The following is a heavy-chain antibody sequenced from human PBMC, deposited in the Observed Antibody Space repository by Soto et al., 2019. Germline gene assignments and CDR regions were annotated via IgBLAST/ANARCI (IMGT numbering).Heavy chain of an antibody. CDR1: GGSISSYY. D-gene: IGHD1-26*01. CDR3: ARIVGASGYFDL. Sequence: QVQLQESGPGLVKPSETLSLTCTVSGGSISSYYWSWIRQPPGKGLEWIGYIYYSGSTNYNPSLKSRXTIKVXXSRNQCSRKLSSVTAADTAVYYCARIVGASGYFDLWGRGTLVTVSS. CDR2: IYYSGST. V-gene: IGHV4-59*08. J-gene: IGHJ2*01.